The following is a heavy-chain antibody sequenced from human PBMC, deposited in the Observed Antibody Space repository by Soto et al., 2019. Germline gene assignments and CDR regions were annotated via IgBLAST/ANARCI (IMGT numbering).Heavy chain of an antibody. Sequence: QLQLQESGPGLVKPSETLSLTCTVSGGSISSSSYYWGWIRQPPGKGLEWIGSIYYSGSTYYNPSLKSRVTISVDTSKNQCSLKLSPVTAADTAVYYCARTRNDFWSGYYPYYYYGMDVWGQGTTVTVSS. J-gene: IGHJ6*02. CDR2: IYYSGST. D-gene: IGHD3-3*01. CDR1: GGSISSSSYY. V-gene: IGHV4-39*01. CDR3: ARTRNDFWSGYYPYYYYGMDV.